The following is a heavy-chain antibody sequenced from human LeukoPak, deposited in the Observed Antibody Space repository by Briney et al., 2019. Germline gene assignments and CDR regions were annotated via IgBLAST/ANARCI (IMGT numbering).Heavy chain of an antibody. CDR3: ARHSRSRVAAARTRHSPFDP. D-gene: IGHD6-13*01. J-gene: IGHJ5*02. CDR1: GGSISSSLYF. V-gene: IGHV4-61*05. CDR2: IYYSGST. Sequence: SSETLSLTCSVSGGSISSSLYFWGWVRQPPGKGLEWIGYIYYSGSTNYNPSLKSRVTISVDTSKNQFSLKLSSVTAADTAVYYCARHSRSRVAAARTRHSPFDPWGQGTLVTVSS.